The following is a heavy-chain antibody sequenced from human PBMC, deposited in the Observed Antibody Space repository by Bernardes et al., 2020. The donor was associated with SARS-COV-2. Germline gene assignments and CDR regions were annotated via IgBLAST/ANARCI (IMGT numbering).Heavy chain of an antibody. D-gene: IGHD4-17*01. V-gene: IGHV4-34*01. CDR3: ARGRFRRYLDY. CDR1: GGSFSGYY. CDR2: INHSGST. J-gene: IGHJ4*02. Sequence: SETLSLTCAVYGGSFSGYYWSWIRQPPGKGLEWIGEINHSGSTNYNPSLKSRVTISVDTSKNQFSLKLSSVTAADTAVYYCARGRFRRYLDYWGQGTLVTVSS.